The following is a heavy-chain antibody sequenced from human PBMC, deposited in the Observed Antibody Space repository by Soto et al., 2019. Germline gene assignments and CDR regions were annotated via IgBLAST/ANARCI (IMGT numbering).Heavy chain of an antibody. D-gene: IGHD6-19*01. V-gene: IGHV1-2*02. CDR2: INPNSVGT. J-gene: IGHJ4*02. Sequence: ASVKVSCKASGYTFTGFYLHWLRQAPRQGLEWMGWINPNSVGTNYAQKFQGRVTFTRDTSINTAYMELTRLGSDDTAVYFCARVGDGSYSPFHFWGQGTPVTVSS. CDR3: ARVGDGSYSPFHF. CDR1: GYTFTGFY.